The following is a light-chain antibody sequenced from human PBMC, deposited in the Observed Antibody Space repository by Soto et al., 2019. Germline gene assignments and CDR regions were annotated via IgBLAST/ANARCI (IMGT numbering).Light chain of an antibody. Sequence: QSALAQPASVSGSRGQSITISCTGTSSDVGRYNYVSWFQQHPGKVPKLIIYDVKNWPSGVSDRFSGSKSGNTASLTISGLQPEDEADYYCSSFTTSSTFVFGTGTKLTVL. CDR2: DVK. V-gene: IGLV2-14*03. CDR3: SSFTTSSTFV. CDR1: SSDVGRYNY. J-gene: IGLJ1*01.